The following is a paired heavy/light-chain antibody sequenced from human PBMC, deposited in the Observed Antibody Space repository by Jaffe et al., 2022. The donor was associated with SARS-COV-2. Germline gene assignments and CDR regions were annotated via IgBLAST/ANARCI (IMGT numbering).Heavy chain of an antibody. J-gene: IGHJ6*03. CDR1: GFTFSNYA. V-gene: IGHV3-30*04. CDR3: ARGPNYYGSSGYYLVYYYYMDV. Sequence: QVQLVESGGGVVQPGRSLRLSCAASGFTFSNYAIHWVRQAPGQGLEWVAVISYDGSNKYYADSVKGRFTISRDNSQNTLYLQMNSLRPEDTAVYYCARGPNYYGSSGYYLVYYYYMDVWGKGTTVTVSS. CDR2: ISYDGSNK. D-gene: IGHD3-22*01.
Light chain of an antibody. V-gene: IGLV2-8*01. Sequence: QSALTQPPSASGSPGQSVTISCTGTSSDVGGYNYVSWYQQHPGKAPKLMIYEVTERPSGVPDRFSGSKSGNTASLTVSGLQAEDEADYYCNSYAGSNKWVFGGGTKLTVL. CDR2: EVT. J-gene: IGLJ3*02. CDR3: NSYAGSNKWV. CDR1: SSDVGGYNY.